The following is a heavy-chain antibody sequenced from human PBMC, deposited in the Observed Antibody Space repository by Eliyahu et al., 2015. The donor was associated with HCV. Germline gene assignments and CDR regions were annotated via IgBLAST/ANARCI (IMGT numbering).Heavy chain of an antibody. CDR2: IHYSGST. CDR1: GGXITTYY. J-gene: IGHJ5*02. CDR3: ASGGGGIAVTGTGGWFDP. D-gene: IGHD6-19*01. V-gene: IGHV4-59*01. Sequence: QVQLQESGPGLVKPSETLSLTCXVSGGXITTYYWSWXRQPPGKGLGWIGYIHYSGSTNYSPSLKSRVTISLDTSKNQFSLNLTSVTAADTAMYYCASGGGGIAVTGTGGWFDPWGQGTLVTVSS.